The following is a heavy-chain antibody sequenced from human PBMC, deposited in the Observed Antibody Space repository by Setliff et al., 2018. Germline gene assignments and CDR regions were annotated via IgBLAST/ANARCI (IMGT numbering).Heavy chain of an antibody. V-gene: IGHV1-3*01. J-gene: IGHJ2*01. Sequence: ASVKVSCKASGDTSTTYAIHWVRQAPGQRLEWMAYINGGNGNTHYSQKFRGRVTVTRDTSASTVFMELSTLSSEDTAVYYCAREVYDILTGYSYWYFDLWGRGTLVTVSS. D-gene: IGHD3-9*01. CDR2: INGGNGNT. CDR1: GDTSTTYA. CDR3: AREVYDILTGYSYWYFDL.